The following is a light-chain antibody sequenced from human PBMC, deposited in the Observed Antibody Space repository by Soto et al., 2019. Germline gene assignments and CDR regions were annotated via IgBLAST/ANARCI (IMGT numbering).Light chain of an antibody. V-gene: IGLV2-11*01. J-gene: IGLJ2*01. CDR1: SSDVGSYDF. CDR2: DVS. Sequence: QSVLTQPRSVSGSPGQSVTISCTGTSSDVGSYDFVSWYQQHPGKAPKLVIYDVSKRPSGVPDRFSGSKSGNTASLTISGLQAEDEADYYCCSYAGRYTLVVFGGGTKLTVL. CDR3: CSYAGRYTLVV.